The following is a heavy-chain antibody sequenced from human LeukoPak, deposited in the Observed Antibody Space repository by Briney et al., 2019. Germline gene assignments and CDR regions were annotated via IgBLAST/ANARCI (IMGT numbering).Heavy chain of an antibody. CDR3: ARDHLGAPGGY. J-gene: IGHJ4*02. V-gene: IGHV1-2*02. CDR1: GYTFTSYD. D-gene: IGHD1-26*01. CDR2: INPNSGGT. Sequence: GASVKVSCKASGYTFTSYDINWVRQAPGQGLEWMGWINPNSGGTNYAQKFQGRVTMTRDTSISTAYMELSRLRSDDTAVYYCARDHLGAPGGYWGQGTLVTVSS.